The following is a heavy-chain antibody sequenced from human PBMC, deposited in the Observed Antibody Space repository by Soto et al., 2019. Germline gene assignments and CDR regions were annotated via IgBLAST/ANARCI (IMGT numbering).Heavy chain of an antibody. Sequence: GGSLRLSCEASGFTFSSYAMSWVRQAPGKGLEWVSAISGSGGSTYYADSVKGRFTISRDNSKNTLYLQMNSLRAEDTAVYYCAKDWRAPRGNWFDPWGQGTLVTVSS. CDR1: GFTFSSYA. CDR3: AKDWRAPRGNWFDP. D-gene: IGHD3-3*01. CDR2: ISGSGGST. V-gene: IGHV3-23*01. J-gene: IGHJ5*02.